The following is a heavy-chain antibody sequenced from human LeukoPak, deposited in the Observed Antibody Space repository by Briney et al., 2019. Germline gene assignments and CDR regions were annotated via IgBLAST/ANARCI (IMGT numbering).Heavy chain of an antibody. D-gene: IGHD1-1*01. Sequence: GGSLRLSCAASGFTFSSYAMSWVRQAPGKGLEWVSAISGSGGSTYYADSVKGRFTISRDNSKNTLYLQMNSLRAEDTAVYYCTRVGSSGSVDYWGQGTLVTVSS. J-gene: IGHJ4*02. V-gene: IGHV3-23*01. CDR2: ISGSGGST. CDR3: TRVGSSGSVDY. CDR1: GFTFSSYA.